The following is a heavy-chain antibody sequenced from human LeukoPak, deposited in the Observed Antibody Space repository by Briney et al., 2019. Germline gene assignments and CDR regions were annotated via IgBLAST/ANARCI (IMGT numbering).Heavy chain of an antibody. CDR2: INPNSGGT. CDR3: ARDLSAVTNPYYYYGMDA. D-gene: IGHD4-17*01. J-gene: IGHJ6*02. Sequence: ASVKVSCKASGYTFTGYYMHWVRQAPGQGLEWMGWINPNSGGTNYAQKFQGWVTMTRDTSISTAYMELSRLRSDDTAVYYCARDLSAVTNPYYYYGMDAWGQGTTVTVSS. V-gene: IGHV1-2*04. CDR1: GYTFTGYY.